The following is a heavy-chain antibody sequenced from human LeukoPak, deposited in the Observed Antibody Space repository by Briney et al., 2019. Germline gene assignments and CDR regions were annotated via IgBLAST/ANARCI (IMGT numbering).Heavy chain of an antibody. CDR1: GGSISSSSYY. V-gene: IGHV4-39*07. CDR2: INHSGST. J-gene: IGHJ1*01. D-gene: IGHD4-17*01. CDR3: ARRLRLQLGYFQH. Sequence: PSETLSLTCTVSGGSISSSSYYWGWIRQPPGKGLEWIGEINHSGSTNYNPSLKSRVTISVDTSKNQFSLKLSSVTAADTAVYYCARRLRLQLGYFQHWGQGTLVTVSS.